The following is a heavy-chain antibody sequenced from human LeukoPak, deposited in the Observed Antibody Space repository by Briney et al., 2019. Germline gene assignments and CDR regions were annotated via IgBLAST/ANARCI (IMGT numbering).Heavy chain of an antibody. CDR3: VGGDY. Sequence: GGSLRLSCAASGLTFSIHWMNWVRQAPGKGLECVANINQDGSDKYYVNSVKGRFTISRDNTKNSLYLQMNSLRAEDTAVYYCVGGDYWGQGTLVTVSS. J-gene: IGHJ4*02. V-gene: IGHV3-7*01. CDR1: GLTFSIHW. CDR2: INQDGSDK.